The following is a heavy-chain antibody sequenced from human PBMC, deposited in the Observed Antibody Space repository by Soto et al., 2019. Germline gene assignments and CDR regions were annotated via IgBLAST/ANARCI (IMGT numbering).Heavy chain of an antibody. D-gene: IGHD4-4*01. CDR1: GDSTSGYY. J-gene: IGHJ6*02. V-gene: IGHV4-59*12. CDR3: ERDLWRPSGGNSWRDYGLDV. CDR2: IYSSGSA. Sequence: SETLSLTCSVSGDSTSGYYWSWVRQSPGKGLEWVGYIYSSGSASYNPSLASRVTIAIDTSRSQVSLNLNSVTAADTAVYYCERDLWRPSGGNSWRDYGLDVWGPGTTVTVSS.